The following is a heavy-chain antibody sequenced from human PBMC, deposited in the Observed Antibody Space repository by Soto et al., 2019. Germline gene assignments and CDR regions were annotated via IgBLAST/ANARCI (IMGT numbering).Heavy chain of an antibody. CDR1: GFTFSSYA. V-gene: IGHV3-30-3*01. D-gene: IGHD6-13*01. Sequence: QVQLVESGGGVVQPGRSLRLSCAASGFTFSSYAMHWVRQAPGKGLEWVAVISYDGSNKYYADSVKGRFTISRDNSKNTLYLQMNSLRAEDTAVCYCARDCWGIAAAGSAFDYWGQGTLVTVSS. CDR2: ISYDGSNK. J-gene: IGHJ4*02. CDR3: ARDCWGIAAAGSAFDY.